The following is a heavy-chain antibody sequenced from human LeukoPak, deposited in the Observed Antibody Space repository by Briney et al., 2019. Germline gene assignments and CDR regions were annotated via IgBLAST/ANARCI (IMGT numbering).Heavy chain of an antibody. D-gene: IGHD6-13*01. CDR2: IKHSGST. Sequence: SETLSLTCAVYGGSFSGYYWSWIRQPPGKGLEWIGEIKHSGSTNYNPSLKSRVTMSVDTSKKQFSLKLSSVTAADTAVYYCARGEAAAGPMDYMDVWDTGATVTVSS. V-gene: IGHV4-34*01. J-gene: IGHJ6*03. CDR3: ARGEAAAGPMDYMDV. CDR1: GGSFSGYY.